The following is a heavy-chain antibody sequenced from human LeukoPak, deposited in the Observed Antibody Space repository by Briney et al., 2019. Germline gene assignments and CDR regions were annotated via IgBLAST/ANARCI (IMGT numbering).Heavy chain of an antibody. CDR3: ARAISSSYYYYYMDV. CDR2: ISWNSGSI. J-gene: IGHJ6*03. Sequence: GGSLRLSCAASGFTFDDYAMHWVRQAPGKGLEWVSGISWNSGSIGYADSVKGRFTISRDNAKNSLYLQMNSLRAEDTAVYYCARAISSSYYYYYMDVWGKGTTVTVSS. V-gene: IGHV3-9*01. CDR1: GFTFDDYA. D-gene: IGHD2-2*01.